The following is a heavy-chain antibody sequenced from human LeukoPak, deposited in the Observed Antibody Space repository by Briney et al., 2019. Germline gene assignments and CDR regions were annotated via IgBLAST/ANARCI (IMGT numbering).Heavy chain of an antibody. D-gene: IGHD6-19*01. CDR3: ARDPNQEQWLISLDY. V-gene: IGHV3-7*01. J-gene: IGHJ4*02. CDR1: GFTFSNYW. CDR2: IKTDGSEK. Sequence: GGSLRLSCEGSGFTFSNYWMGWVRQAPGKGLQWVANIKTDGSEKYYVDSVKGRFTISRDNAKNSLYLQMNSLRAEDTAVYYCARDPNQEQWLISLDYWGQGTLVTVSS.